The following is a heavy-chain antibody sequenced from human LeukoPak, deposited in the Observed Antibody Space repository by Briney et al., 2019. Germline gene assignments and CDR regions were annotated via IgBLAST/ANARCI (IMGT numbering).Heavy chain of an antibody. CDR3: ATSRGSGSYSRGAFDI. J-gene: IGHJ3*02. V-gene: IGHV4-38-2*02. CDR2: INHSGST. D-gene: IGHD1-26*01. Sequence: SETLSLTCTVSGYSISSGYYWSWIRQPPGKGLEWIGEINHSGSTNYNPSLKSRVTISVDTSKNQFSLKLSSVTAADTAVYYCATSRGSGSYSRGAFDIWGQGTMVTVSS. CDR1: GYSISSGYY.